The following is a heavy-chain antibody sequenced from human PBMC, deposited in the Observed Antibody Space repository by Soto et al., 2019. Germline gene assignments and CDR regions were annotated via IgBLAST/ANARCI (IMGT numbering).Heavy chain of an antibody. Sequence: GGSLRLSCAASGFTFSDYYLSWIRQAPGKGLEWVSYISSSGSTIYYADSVKGRFTISRDNAKNSLYLQMNSLRAEDTAVYYCARISSWYRDYFDYWGQGTLVTVSS. CDR2: ISSSGSTI. CDR1: GFTFSDYY. J-gene: IGHJ4*02. CDR3: ARISSWYRDYFDY. D-gene: IGHD6-13*01. V-gene: IGHV3-11*01.